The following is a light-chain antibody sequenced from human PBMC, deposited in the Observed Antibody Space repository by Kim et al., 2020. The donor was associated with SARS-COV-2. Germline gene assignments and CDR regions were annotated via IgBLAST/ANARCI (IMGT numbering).Light chain of an antibody. J-gene: IGLJ2*01. CDR3: SSYAGRNDLV. CDR2: GVS. V-gene: IGLV2-8*01. CDR1: RIDVGGYNY. Sequence: PISCPGTRIDVGGYNYVSWYQQHPGKAPNLMIYGVSKRPSGVPDRFSGSKSGNTASLTVSGLQAEDEADYYCSSYAGRNDLVFGGGTQLTVL.